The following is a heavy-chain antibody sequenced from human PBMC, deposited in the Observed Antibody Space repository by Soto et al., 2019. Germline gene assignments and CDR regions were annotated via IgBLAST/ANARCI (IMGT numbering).Heavy chain of an antibody. V-gene: IGHV4-39*01. CDR1: GASVSRIDFH. D-gene: IGHD3-10*01. J-gene: IGHJ4*02. Sequence: QVQLQESGPGLVKPSETLSLTCAVSGASVSRIDFHWGWIRQPPGQGLEWIGSINDAGTTFYNPSLKSRVTISADTSKSHFSLRLTSVTAADTAVYYCARRGSGHTFDYWGQGTLVTVSS. CDR3: ARRGSGHTFDY. CDR2: INDAGTT.